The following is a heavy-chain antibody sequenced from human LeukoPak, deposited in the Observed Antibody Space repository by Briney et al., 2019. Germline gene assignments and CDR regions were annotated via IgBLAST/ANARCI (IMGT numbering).Heavy chain of an antibody. CDR3: ARDLGSGIDY. CDR1: GGSISSYY. Sequence: PSETLSLTCTVPGGSISSYYWSWIRQPPGKGLEWIGYIYYSGSTNYNPSLKSRVTISVDTSKNQFSLKLSSVTAADTAVYYCARDLGSGIDYWGQGTLVTVSS. V-gene: IGHV4-59*01. J-gene: IGHJ4*02. D-gene: IGHD6-19*01. CDR2: IYYSGST.